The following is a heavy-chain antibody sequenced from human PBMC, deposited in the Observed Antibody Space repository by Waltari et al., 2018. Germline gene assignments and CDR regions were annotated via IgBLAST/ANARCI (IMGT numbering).Heavy chain of an antibody. D-gene: IGHD4-17*01. V-gene: IGHV1-69-2*01. CDR1: GYTFTDYY. CDR2: VDPEDAET. CDR3: ATHTVTTGGGAFDF. Sequence: EVQLVQSGAEVKKPGATVKISCKVSGYTFTDYYIHWLPQAPGKGLEWRGLVDPEDAETIYAEKFQGRVTITADTSTDTAYMELSSLRSEDTAVYYCATHTVTTGGGAFDFWGQGTMVTVSS. J-gene: IGHJ3*01.